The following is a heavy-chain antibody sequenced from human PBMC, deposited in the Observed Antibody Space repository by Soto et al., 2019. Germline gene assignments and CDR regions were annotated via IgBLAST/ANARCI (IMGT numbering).Heavy chain of an antibody. J-gene: IGHJ5*02. V-gene: IGHV1-18*01. CDR2: TSAYNGNT. CDR3: ARGPPGYDILTGYYRYNWFDP. Sequence: QVQLVQSGAEVKKPGASVKVSCKASGYTFTSYGISWVRQAPGQGLEWMGWTSAYNGNTNYAQKLQGRVTITTDTSTSTAYIELRSLRSDDTAVYYCARGPPGYDILTGYYRYNWFDPWGQGTLVTVSS. CDR1: GYTFTSYG. D-gene: IGHD3-9*01.